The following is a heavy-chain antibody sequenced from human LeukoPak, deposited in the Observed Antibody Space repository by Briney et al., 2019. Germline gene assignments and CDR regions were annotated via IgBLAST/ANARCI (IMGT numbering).Heavy chain of an antibody. CDR3: ARGSTYYYDSSGYYYRQDYYYYYMDV. J-gene: IGHJ6*03. D-gene: IGHD3-22*01. Sequence: SETLSLTXAVYGGSFSGYYWSWIRQPPGKGLEWIGEVNHSGSTNYNPSLKSRVTISVDTSKNQFSLKLSSVTAADTAVYYCARGSTYYYDSSGYYYRQDYYYYYMDVWGKGTTVTVSS. V-gene: IGHV4-34*01. CDR2: VNHSGST. CDR1: GGSFSGYY.